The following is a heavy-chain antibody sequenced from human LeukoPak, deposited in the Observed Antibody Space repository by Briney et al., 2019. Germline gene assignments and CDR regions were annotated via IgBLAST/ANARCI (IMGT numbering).Heavy chain of an antibody. V-gene: IGHV1-69*13. CDR3: ASGLTYYGSGSYPY. CDR2: IIPIFGTA. CDR1: GGTFSSYA. Sequence: GASVKVSCTASGGTFSSYAISWVRQAPGQGLEWMGGIIPIFGTANYAQKFQGRVTITADESTSTAYMELSSLRSEDTVVYYCASGLTYYGSGSYPYWGQGTLVTVSS. J-gene: IGHJ4*02. D-gene: IGHD3-10*01.